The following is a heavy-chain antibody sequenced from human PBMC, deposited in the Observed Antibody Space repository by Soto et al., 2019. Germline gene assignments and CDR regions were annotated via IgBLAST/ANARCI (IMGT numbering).Heavy chain of an antibody. CDR2: IIPIFGTA. CDR3: ARYVVVPATPLGWFDP. V-gene: IGHV1-69*01. J-gene: IGHJ5*02. CDR1: GGTFSSYA. Sequence: QVQLVQSGAEVKKPGSSVKVSCKASGGTFSSYAISWVRQAPGQGLEWMGGIIPIFGTANYAQKFQGRVTITADESTSTAYMELSSLRSEDTAVYYCARYVVVPATPLGWFDPWGQGTLVTVSS. D-gene: IGHD2-15*01.